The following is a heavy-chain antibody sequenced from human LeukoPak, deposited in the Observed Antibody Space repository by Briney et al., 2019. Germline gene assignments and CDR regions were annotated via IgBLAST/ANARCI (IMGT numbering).Heavy chain of an antibody. J-gene: IGHJ4*02. Sequence: SETLSLTCTVSGGSISGYYWSWIRQPPGKGLEWIGYIYYSGSTNYKPSLKSRVTISVDTSKNQFSLKLSSVTAADTAVYYCARGVGATVPYWGQGTLVTVSS. V-gene: IGHV4-59*12. CDR1: GGSISGYY. CDR3: ARGVGATVPY. D-gene: IGHD1-26*01. CDR2: IYYSGST.